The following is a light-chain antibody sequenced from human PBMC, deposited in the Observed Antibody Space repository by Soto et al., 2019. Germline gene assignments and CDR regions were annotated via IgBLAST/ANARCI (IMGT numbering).Light chain of an antibody. CDR1: QGIRND. CDR2: ATS. V-gene: IGKV1-6*01. J-gene: IGKJ4*01. CDR3: LQDYNYPLT. Sequence: AIQMTQSPSSLSASVGDRVTITCRASQGIRNDLGWYQQKPGKAPNLLIYATSKLQSGVPSRFSGSGSGTDFTLTISSLQPEDFATYYCLQDYNYPLTFGGGTKVEIK.